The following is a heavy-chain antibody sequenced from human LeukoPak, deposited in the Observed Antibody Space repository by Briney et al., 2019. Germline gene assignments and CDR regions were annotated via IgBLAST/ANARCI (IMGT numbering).Heavy chain of an antibody. J-gene: IGHJ4*02. CDR1: GYTFSSYF. V-gene: IGHV1-46*01. CDR3: AREVGACDY. CDR2: INPSGGST. D-gene: IGHD1-26*01. Sequence: ASVKVSCKASGYTFSSYFMHWVRQAPGQGLEWMGVINPSGGSTTYAQNFQGRVTMTRDMSTNTVYMELSSLRSEDTAVYYCAREVGACDYWGQGTLVTVSS.